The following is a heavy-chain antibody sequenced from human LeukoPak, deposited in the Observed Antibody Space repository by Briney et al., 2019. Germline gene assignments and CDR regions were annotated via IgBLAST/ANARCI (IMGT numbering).Heavy chain of an antibody. D-gene: IGHD1-26*01. J-gene: IGHJ4*02. V-gene: IGHV3-48*01. CDR1: GFTFSDYS. CDR3: ASRVGALEY. CDR2: ISSSGSTI. Sequence: GGSLRLSCAASGFTFSDYSMNWVSQAPGKGLEWVSYISSSGSTIFYAASEKGRFTISRANAKTSLYLQMDSLRAEDTAVYYCASRVGALEYWGQGTLVTVSS.